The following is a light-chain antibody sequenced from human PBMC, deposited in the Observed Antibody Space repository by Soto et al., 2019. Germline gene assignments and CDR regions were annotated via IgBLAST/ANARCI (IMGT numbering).Light chain of an antibody. V-gene: IGKV3-20*01. Sequence: DIVLTQSPGTLSLSPGERATLSCRASQSVSSNSLAWYQQKPEQAPRLLIYDASSRATGIPDRFSGSGSGTEFTLTISRLEPVDFAVYYCQLYGSSPQTFGGGTKVEIK. CDR2: DAS. J-gene: IGKJ4*01. CDR3: QLYGSSPQT. CDR1: QSVSSNS.